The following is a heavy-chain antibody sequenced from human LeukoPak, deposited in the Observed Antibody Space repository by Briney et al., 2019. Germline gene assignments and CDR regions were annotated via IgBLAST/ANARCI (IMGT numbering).Heavy chain of an antibody. Sequence: PGGPLRLSCAASGFTFSSYEMNWVRQAPGKGLEWVSYISSSGSTIYYADSVKGRFTISRDNAKNSLYLQMNSLRAEDTAVYYCARVLRDGDYFAWGQGTLVTVSS. J-gene: IGHJ5*02. CDR2: ISSSGSTI. CDR3: ARVLRDGDYFA. V-gene: IGHV3-48*03. CDR1: GFTFSSYE. D-gene: IGHD4-17*01.